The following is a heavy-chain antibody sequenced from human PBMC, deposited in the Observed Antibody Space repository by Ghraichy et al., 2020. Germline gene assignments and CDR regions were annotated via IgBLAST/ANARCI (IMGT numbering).Heavy chain of an antibody. CDR1: GFTFSNAW. V-gene: IGHV3-15*01. CDR3: TTGGEFLEWSY. D-gene: IGHD3-3*01. Sequence: GESLNISCAASGFTFSNAWMSWVRQAPGKGLEWVGRIKSKTDGGTTDYAAPVKGRFTISRDDSKNTLYLQMNSLKTEDTAVYYCTTGGEFLEWSYWGQGTLVTVSS. CDR2: IKSKTDGGTT. J-gene: IGHJ4*02.